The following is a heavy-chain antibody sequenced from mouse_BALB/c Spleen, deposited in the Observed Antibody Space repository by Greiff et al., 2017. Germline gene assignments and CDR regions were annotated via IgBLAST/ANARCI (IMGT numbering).Heavy chain of an antibody. D-gene: IGHD1-2*01. V-gene: IGHV2-9*02. CDR1: GFSLTSYG. J-gene: IGHJ2*01. Sequence: VMLVESGPGLVAPSQSLSITCTVSGFSLTSYGVHWVRQPPGKGLEWLGVIWAGGSTNYNSALMSRLSISKDNSKSQVFLKMNSLQTDDTAMYYCARDPGYYGCFDYWGQGTTLTVSS. CDR3: ARDPGYYGCFDY. CDR2: IWAGGST.